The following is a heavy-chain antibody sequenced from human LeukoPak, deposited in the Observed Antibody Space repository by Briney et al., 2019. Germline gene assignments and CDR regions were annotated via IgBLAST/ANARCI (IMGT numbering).Heavy chain of an antibody. CDR2: INPNSGGT. CDR3: ARVGVQLWGDAFDI. V-gene: IGHV1-2*06. Sequence: GASVKVSCQASGYTFTGYYMHWVRQAPGQGLEWMGRINPNSGGTNYAQKFQGRVTMTRDTSISTAYMELSRLRSDDTAVYYCARVGVQLWGDAFDIWGQGTMVTVSS. CDR1: GYTFTGYY. J-gene: IGHJ3*02. D-gene: IGHD5-18*01.